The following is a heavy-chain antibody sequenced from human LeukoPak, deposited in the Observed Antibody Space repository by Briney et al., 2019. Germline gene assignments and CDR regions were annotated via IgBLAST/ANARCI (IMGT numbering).Heavy chain of an antibody. CDR1: GFTFSRYG. CDR2: ISYDGSNK. Sequence: GGSLRLSCAASGFTFSRYGMHWVRQAPGKGLEWVAVISYDGSNKYYADSVKGRFTISRDNSKNTLYLQMNSLRAEDTAVYYCAKIDTTGYCSGGSCFDDIDYWGQGTLVTVSS. V-gene: IGHV3-30*18. J-gene: IGHJ4*02. D-gene: IGHD2-15*01. CDR3: AKIDTTGYCSGGSCFDDIDY.